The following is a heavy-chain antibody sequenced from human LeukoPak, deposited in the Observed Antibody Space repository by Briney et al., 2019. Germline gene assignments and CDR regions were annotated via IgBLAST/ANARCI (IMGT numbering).Heavy chain of an antibody. V-gene: IGHV3-23*01. J-gene: IGHJ5*02. CDR2: IGGSGGTT. Sequence: GGSLRLSCAASGFTFSSYAMSWVRQAPGRGLEWVSTIGGSGGTTYYADSVKGRFTISRDNSKNALYLQMNSLRAEDTAIFYCATSLSSTATDAWGQGTLVTVSS. CDR3: ATSLSSTATDA. D-gene: IGHD1-1*01. CDR1: GFTFSSYA.